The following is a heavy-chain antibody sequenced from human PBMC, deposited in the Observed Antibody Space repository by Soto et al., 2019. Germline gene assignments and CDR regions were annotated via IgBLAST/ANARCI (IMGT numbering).Heavy chain of an antibody. CDR1: GGTFSSYA. CDR2: IIPIFGTA. Sequence: ASVKVSCKASGGTFSSYAISWVRQAPGQGLEWMGGIIPIFGTANYAQKFQGRVTITADESTSTAYMELSSLRSEDTAVYYCARGGQLLYYYGMDVWGQGTTVTVSS. V-gene: IGHV1-69*13. CDR3: ARGGQLLYYYGMDV. J-gene: IGHJ6*02. D-gene: IGHD1-26*01.